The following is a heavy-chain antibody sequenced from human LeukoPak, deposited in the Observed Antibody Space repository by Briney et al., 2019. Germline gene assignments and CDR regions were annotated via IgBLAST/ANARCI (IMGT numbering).Heavy chain of an antibody. J-gene: IGHJ3*02. V-gene: IGHV5-51*01. Sequence: GEPLKTSCMGSGYRFTSNWIGWARQRPGKGLEWMGIIKTTGSDTRYSPSFEGQVTMSADKSISPAHLHGNRLSASDPAIYFCARRIGPDITTRTDAFDIWGPGTRVTVSS. CDR1: GYRFTSNW. CDR3: ARRIGPDITTRTDAFDI. CDR2: IKTTGSDT. D-gene: IGHD1-14*01.